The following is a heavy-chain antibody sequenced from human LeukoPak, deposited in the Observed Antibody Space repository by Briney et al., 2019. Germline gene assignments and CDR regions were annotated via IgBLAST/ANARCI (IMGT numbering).Heavy chain of an antibody. J-gene: IGHJ3*02. CDR2: FDPEDGET. V-gene: IGHV1-24*01. CDR1: GYTLTELS. Sequence: ASVKVSCKVSGYTLTELSMHWVRQAPGKGLEWMGGFDPEDGETIYAQKFQGRVTMTEDTSTDTAYMELSSLRSEDTAVYYCATDLIFGLAFDIWGQGTMVTVSS. CDR3: ATDLIFGLAFDI. D-gene: IGHD3/OR15-3a*01.